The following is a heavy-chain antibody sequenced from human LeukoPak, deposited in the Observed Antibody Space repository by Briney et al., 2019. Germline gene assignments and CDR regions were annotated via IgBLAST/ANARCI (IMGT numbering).Heavy chain of an antibody. CDR2: ISGCGGST. D-gene: IGHD3-10*01. V-gene: IGHV3-23*01. CDR3: AKDQEFKYYFDY. J-gene: IGHJ4*02. Sequence: PGGSLSLICAASGFTFSSYAMSWVRQAPGKGLEWVSAISGCGGSTYYADSVKGRFTISRDNSKNTLYLQMNSLRAEDTAVYYCAKDQEFKYYFDYWGQGTLVTVSS. CDR1: GFTFSSYA.